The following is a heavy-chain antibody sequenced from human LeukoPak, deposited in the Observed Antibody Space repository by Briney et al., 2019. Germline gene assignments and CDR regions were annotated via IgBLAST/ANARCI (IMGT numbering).Heavy chain of an antibody. CDR1: GFTFSSRS. V-gene: IGHV3-48*01. CDR3: ARATSGSYGSDAFAI. J-gene: IGHJ3*02. Sequence: GGSLRLSCAASGFTFSSRSMNWVRQAPGKGLEWVSYISSSSSTIYYADSVKGRFTISRDDAKNSLYLQMNRLRAEDTAVYYCARATSGSYGSDAFAIWGQGTKVTVSS. D-gene: IGHD5-18*01. CDR2: ISSSSSTI.